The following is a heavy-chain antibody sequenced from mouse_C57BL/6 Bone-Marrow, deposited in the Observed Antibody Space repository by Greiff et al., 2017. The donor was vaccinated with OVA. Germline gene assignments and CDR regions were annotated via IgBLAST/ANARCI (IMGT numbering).Heavy chain of an antibody. J-gene: IGHJ4*01. CDR1: GYTFTSYW. Sequence: VQLQQPGAELVKPGASVKLSCKASGYTFTSYWMHWVKQRPGQGLEWIGMIHPNSGSTNYNEKFKSKATLTVDKSSSTAYMQLSSLTSEDSAVYYCAEGGYYVSYYAMDYWGQGTSVTVSS. D-gene: IGHD2-3*01. V-gene: IGHV1-64*01. CDR2: IHPNSGST. CDR3: AEGGYYVSYYAMDY.